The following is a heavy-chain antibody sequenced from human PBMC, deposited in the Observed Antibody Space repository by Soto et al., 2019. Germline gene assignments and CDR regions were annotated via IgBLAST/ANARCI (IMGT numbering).Heavy chain of an antibody. CDR3: ARTSGYDYSYFDY. CDR1: GGTXTSYA. CDR2: IIPIFGTA. J-gene: IGHJ4*02. Sequence: SXKVSFKASGGTXTSYAIRWVRQAPGQGLEWIGGIIPIFGTAQYAKKFQGRVTITADESTRTAYMELSSLRSEDTAVYYCARTSGYDYSYFDYWGQGTLGTVS. D-gene: IGHD5-12*01. V-gene: IGHV1-69*13.